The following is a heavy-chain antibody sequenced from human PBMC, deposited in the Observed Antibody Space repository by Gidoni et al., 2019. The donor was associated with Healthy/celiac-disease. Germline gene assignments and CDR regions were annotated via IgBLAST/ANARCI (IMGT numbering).Heavy chain of an antibody. V-gene: IGHV3-23*01. CDR2: ISGSVGNT. D-gene: IGHD4-17*01. CDR3: AKNPGPTVTDLFDY. J-gene: IGHJ4*02. CDR1: GFTFSSYG. Sequence: EVQLLESGGGLVQPGGSLRLSCAASGFTFSSYGMSWVRQAPGKGLEWVSSISGSVGNTYYADSVKGRFTISGHNSKNTLYLQMNSLRAEDTAIYFCAKNPGPTVTDLFDYWGQGTLVTVSS.